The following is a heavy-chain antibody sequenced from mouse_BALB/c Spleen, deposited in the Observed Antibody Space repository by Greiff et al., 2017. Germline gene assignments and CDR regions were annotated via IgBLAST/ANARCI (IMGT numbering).Heavy chain of an antibody. CDR3: ASTYYYGSSFDY. CDR1: GYTFTSYT. Sequence: VQLQQSAAELARPGASVKMSCKASGYTFTSYTMHWVKQRPGQGLEWIGYINPSSGYTEYNQKFKDKTTLTADKSSSTAYMQLSSLTSEDSAVYDCASTYYYGSSFDYWGQGTTLTVSS. D-gene: IGHD1-1*01. V-gene: IGHV1-4*02. CDR2: INPSSGYT. J-gene: IGHJ2*01.